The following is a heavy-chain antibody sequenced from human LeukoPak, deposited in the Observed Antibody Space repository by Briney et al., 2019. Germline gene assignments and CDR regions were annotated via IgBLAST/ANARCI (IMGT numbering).Heavy chain of an antibody. CDR3: AKDKAAYGDYVPYYFDY. D-gene: IGHD4-17*01. J-gene: IGHJ4*02. CDR2: ISWNSGSI. CDR1: GFTFDDYA. V-gene: IGHV3-9*03. Sequence: GRSLRLSCAASGFTFDDYAMHWVRQAPGKGLEWVSGISWNSGSIGYADSVKGRFTIPRDNAKNSLYLQMNSLRAEDMALYYCAKDKAAYGDYVPYYFDYWGQGTLVTVSS.